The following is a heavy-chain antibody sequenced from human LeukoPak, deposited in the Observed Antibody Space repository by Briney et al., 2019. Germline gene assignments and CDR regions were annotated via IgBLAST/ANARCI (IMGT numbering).Heavy chain of an antibody. CDR3: ARGARAKWLRSNNYFDY. V-gene: IGHV1-2*02. CDR1: GYTFICSY. J-gene: IGHJ4*02. D-gene: IGHD5-12*01. Sequence: GASVKVSCKASGYTFICSYVHWVRQAPGQGLEWMGWIDPNSGGTNYAQKFQGRVTMTRDTSISTAYMELSRLRSDDTAVYYCARGARAKWLRSNNYFDYWGQGTLVTVSS. CDR2: IDPNSGGT.